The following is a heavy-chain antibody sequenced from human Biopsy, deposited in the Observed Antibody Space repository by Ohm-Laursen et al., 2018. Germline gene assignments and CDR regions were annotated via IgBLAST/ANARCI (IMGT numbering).Heavy chain of an antibody. J-gene: IGHJ4*02. V-gene: IGHV3-11*01. D-gene: IGHD2-21*01. CDR3: AKIPPTRCDSGECYPIFDY. Sequence: SLRLSCTASGFTFSDRYMSWIRQAPGKGLEWLSYISPPADIIFDTDSVKGRFTISRDNAKNSLYLQMNSLRAEDTAIYYCAKIPPTRCDSGECYPIFDYWGQGTLVTVSS. CDR1: GFTFSDRY. CDR2: ISPPADII.